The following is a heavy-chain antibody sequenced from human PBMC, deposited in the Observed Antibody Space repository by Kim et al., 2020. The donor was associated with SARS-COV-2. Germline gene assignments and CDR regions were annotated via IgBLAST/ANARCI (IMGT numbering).Heavy chain of an antibody. CDR2: ISYDGSNK. CDR3: AREERFGEFDYYYYGMDV. J-gene: IGHJ6*02. V-gene: IGHV3-30-3*01. Sequence: GRSLRLSCAASGFTFSSYAMHWVRQAPGKGLEWVAVISYDGSNKYYADSVKGRFTISRDNSKNTLYLQMNSLRAEDTAVYYCAREERFGEFDYYYYGMDVWGQGTTVTVSS. D-gene: IGHD3-10*01. CDR1: GFTFSSYA.